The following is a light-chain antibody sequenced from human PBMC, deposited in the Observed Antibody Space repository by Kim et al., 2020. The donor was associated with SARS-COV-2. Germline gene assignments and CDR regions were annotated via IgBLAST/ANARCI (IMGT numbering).Light chain of an antibody. Sequence: DFVMTHSPDSLAVSLGERATINCKSSQTIFSSSSNKNYLAWYQRKPGQPPMLIIYWASTRESGVSDRFSGSGSGTNFTLTISSLQAEDLATYYCQQYYSPPRTFGGGTKVDIK. CDR2: WAS. CDR3: QQYYSPPRT. CDR1: QTIFSSSSNKNY. V-gene: IGKV4-1*01. J-gene: IGKJ4*01.